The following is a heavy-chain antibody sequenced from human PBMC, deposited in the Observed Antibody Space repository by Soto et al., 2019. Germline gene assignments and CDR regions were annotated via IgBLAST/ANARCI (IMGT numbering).Heavy chain of an antibody. Sequence: SLRLSCAASGFTFSSYWMHWVRQAPGKGLVWVSRINSDGSSTSYADSVKGRFTISRDNAKNTLYLQMNSLRAEDTAVYYCARVPSYYDFWSGYYTLDAFDIWGQGTMVTVAS. CDR1: GFTFSSYW. J-gene: IGHJ3*02. CDR2: INSDGSST. D-gene: IGHD3-3*01. V-gene: IGHV3-74*01. CDR3: ARVPSYYDFWSGYYTLDAFDI.